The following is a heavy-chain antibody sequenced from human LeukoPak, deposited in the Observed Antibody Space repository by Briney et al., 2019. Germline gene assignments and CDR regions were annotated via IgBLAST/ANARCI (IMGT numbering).Heavy chain of an antibody. CDR2: IYYSGST. CDR1: GGSISSYY. Sequence: SETLSLTCTVSGGSISSYYWSWIRQPPGKGLEWIGYIYYSGSTNYNPSLKSRVTISVDTSKNQFSLKLSSVTAADTAVYYCARDLHLLDGYYYGMDVWGQGTTVTVSS. J-gene: IGHJ6*02. D-gene: IGHD2-2*01. V-gene: IGHV4-59*01. CDR3: ARDLHLLDGYYYGMDV.